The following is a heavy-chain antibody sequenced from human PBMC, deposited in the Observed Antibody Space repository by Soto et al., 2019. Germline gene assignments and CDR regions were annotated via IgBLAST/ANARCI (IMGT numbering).Heavy chain of an antibody. CDR3: ARSPYSSGYYYSIDY. Sequence: GASVKVSCKASGYTLIMYYIHWMRQAPGQGLEWMGIINPSGGSTTYAQKFQGRVTMTRDTSTSTVYMDLSSLRSEDTAVYYCARSPYSSGYYYSIDYWGKGPQVTVSS. CDR2: INPSGGST. D-gene: IGHD3-22*01. CDR1: GYTLIMYY. J-gene: IGHJ4*02. V-gene: IGHV1-46*01.